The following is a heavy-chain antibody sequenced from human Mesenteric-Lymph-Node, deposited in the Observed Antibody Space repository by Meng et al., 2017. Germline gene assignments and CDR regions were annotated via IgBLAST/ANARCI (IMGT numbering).Heavy chain of an antibody. J-gene: IGHJ6*02. Sequence: SVKVSCKASGGTFSSYAISWVRQAPGQGLEWMGGIIPIFGTANYAQKFQGRVTITADESTSTAYMGLSSLRSEDTAVYYCAREAIVVVVAATQGYYYYGMDVWGQGTTVTVSS. D-gene: IGHD2-15*01. CDR1: GGTFSSYA. CDR2: IIPIFGTA. V-gene: IGHV1-69*13. CDR3: AREAIVVVVAATQGYYYYGMDV.